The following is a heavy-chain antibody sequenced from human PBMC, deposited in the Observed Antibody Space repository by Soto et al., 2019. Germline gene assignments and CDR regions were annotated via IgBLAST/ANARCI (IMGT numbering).Heavy chain of an antibody. CDR1: GGTFSSYT. CDR2: IIPILGIA. CDR3: ARYCSGGSCYSGNY. J-gene: IGHJ4*02. Sequence: QVQLVQSGAEVKKPGSSVKVSCKASGGTFSSYTISWVRQAPGQGLEWMGRIIPILGIANYAQKFQGRVTITADKSTSTAYMELSNLRSEDTAVYYCARYCSGGSCYSGNYWGQGTLVTVSS. D-gene: IGHD2-15*01. V-gene: IGHV1-69*02.